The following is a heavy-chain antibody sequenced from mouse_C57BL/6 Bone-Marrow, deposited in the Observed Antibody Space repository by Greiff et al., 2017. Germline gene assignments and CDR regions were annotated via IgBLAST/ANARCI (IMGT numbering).Heavy chain of an antibody. D-gene: IGHD1-1*01. CDR3: AYGSRRFAY. CDR2: INPSSGYT. Sequence: VKLMESGAELARPGASVKMSCKASGYTFTSYTMHWVKQRPGQGLEWIGYINPSSGYTKYNQKFKDKATLTADKSSSTAYMQLSSLTSEDSAVYYCAYGSRRFAYWGQGTLVTVSA. V-gene: IGHV1-4*01. J-gene: IGHJ3*01. CDR1: GYTFTSYT.